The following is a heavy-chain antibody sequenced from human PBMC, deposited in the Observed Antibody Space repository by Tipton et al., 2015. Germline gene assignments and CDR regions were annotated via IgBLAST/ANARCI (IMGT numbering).Heavy chain of an antibody. V-gene: IGHV3-30*02. D-gene: IGHD6-6*01. Sequence: SLRLSCAASGFIFSGYGMHWVRQAPGKGLEWLSFIRSDGSSKYYADSVKARFTISRDNSKKTLYLQMNSLRGDDTAVYYCAKAPQYYSSSFDSWGQGTLVTVSS. CDR1: GFIFSGYG. CDR3: AKAPQYYSSSFDS. CDR2: IRSDGSSK. J-gene: IGHJ4*02.